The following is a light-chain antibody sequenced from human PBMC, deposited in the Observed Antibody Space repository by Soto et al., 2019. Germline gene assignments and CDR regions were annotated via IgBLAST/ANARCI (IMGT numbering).Light chain of an antibody. CDR3: QQYNTYPT. CDR1: RSISNW. J-gene: IGKJ3*01. Sequence: DIQMTQSPSTLSASVGDRVTITCRASRSISNWLAWYQQKPGKAPKVLIYEASNLKSGVPSRFSGSGSGTEFTLTISSLQPDDFATYYCQQYNTYPTFGPGTKVEIK. V-gene: IGKV1-5*03. CDR2: EAS.